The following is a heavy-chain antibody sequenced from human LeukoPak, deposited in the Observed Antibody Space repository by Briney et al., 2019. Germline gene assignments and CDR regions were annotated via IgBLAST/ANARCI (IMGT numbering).Heavy chain of an antibody. CDR1: GGSFSGYY. Sequence: PSETLSLTCAVYGGSFSGYYWSWIRQPPGKGLEWIGEINHSGSTNYNPSLKSRVTISVDTSKNQFSLKLSSVTAADTAVYYCARVRLWFGESQPFDYWGQGTLVTVSS. J-gene: IGHJ4*02. CDR2: INHSGST. V-gene: IGHV4-34*01. D-gene: IGHD3-10*01. CDR3: ARVRLWFGESQPFDY.